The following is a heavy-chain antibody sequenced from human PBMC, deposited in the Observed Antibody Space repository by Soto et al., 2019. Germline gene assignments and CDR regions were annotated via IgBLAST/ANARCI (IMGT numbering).Heavy chain of an antibody. CDR3: VRNWRYYGGDYYYGIDA. J-gene: IGHJ6*02. D-gene: IGHD3-10*01. Sequence: ITLKESGPTLVKPTQTLTLTCTFSGFSLNTGGVGVGWVRQPRGKAMEWLALIYWDDDERYRPSLRSRRNITKDTINNQVVLTMNNMGPEHTATYYCVRNWRYYGGDYYYGIDAWGQGTTVTVSS. CDR2: IYWDDDE. CDR1: GFSLNTGGVG. V-gene: IGHV2-5*02.